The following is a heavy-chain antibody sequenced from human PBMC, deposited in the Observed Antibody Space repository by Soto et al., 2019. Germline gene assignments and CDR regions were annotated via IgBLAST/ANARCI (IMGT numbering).Heavy chain of an antibody. D-gene: IGHD6-6*01. J-gene: IGHJ5*02. CDR2: IWYDGSYK. Sequence: QVQLVESGGGVVQPGRSLRLSCVASGFTFSHYGMNWVRQAPGKGLEWVAVIWYDGSYKYYADSVKGRFTISRDNAKNTHDLQMNSLSAEDRPVYYCAGWAGSVSSVRFDPWGQGTLVTVSS. CDR3: AGWAGSVSSVRFDP. V-gene: IGHV3-33*01. CDR1: GFTFSHYG.